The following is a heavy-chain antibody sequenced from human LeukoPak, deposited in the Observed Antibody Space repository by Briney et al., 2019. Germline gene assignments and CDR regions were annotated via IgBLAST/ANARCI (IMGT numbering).Heavy chain of an antibody. CDR3: ARWLSRDGYSRFDY. Sequence: PGGSLRLSCAASGFTVSSNYMSWVRQAPGKGLEWVSVIYSGGSTYYADSVKGRFTISRDNSKNTLYLQMNSLRAEDTAVYYCARWLSRDGYSRFDYWGQGTLVTVSS. CDR1: GFTVSSNY. D-gene: IGHD5-24*01. CDR2: IYSGGST. V-gene: IGHV3-66*01. J-gene: IGHJ4*02.